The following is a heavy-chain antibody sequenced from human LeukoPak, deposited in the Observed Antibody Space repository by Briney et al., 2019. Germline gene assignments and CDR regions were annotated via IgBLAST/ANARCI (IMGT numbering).Heavy chain of an antibody. V-gene: IGHV1-2*02. Sequence: ASVKVSCKASGYTFTGYYMHWVRQAPGQGLEWMGWINPNSGGTNYAQKFQGRVTMTRDTSISTAYMELSRLRSEDTAVYYCAREFRGYSYGYDYWGQGTLVTVSS. CDR3: AREFRGYSYGYDY. CDR2: INPNSGGT. J-gene: IGHJ4*02. D-gene: IGHD5-18*01. CDR1: GYTFTGYY.